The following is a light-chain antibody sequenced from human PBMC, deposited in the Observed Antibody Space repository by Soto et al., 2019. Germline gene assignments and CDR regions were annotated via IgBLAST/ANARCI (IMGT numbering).Light chain of an antibody. J-gene: IGKJ4*01. V-gene: IGKV1-5*01. CDR2: DAS. CDR3: QKYNSAPRT. Sequence: IPITESPSSLSATVGDRVTITCRASQNINSWLAWYQQKPGKAPNLLIYDASSLESGVPQRFSGSGSGTEFTLTISSLQPEDVGTYYCQKYNSAPRTSGGGAKV. CDR1: QNINSW.